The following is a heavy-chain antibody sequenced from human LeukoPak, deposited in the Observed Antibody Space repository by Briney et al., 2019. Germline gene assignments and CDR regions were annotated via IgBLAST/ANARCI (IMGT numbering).Heavy chain of an antibody. CDR3: ARDGLEDGYNLFDF. D-gene: IGHD5-24*01. CDR2: ISSSSGTI. J-gene: IGHJ4*02. V-gene: IGHV3-48*01. CDR1: GFTFSSFS. Sequence: PGGSLRLSCAASGFTFSSFSMNWVRQAPGKGLEWVSYISSSSGTIYYTDSVKGRFTISRDNAKNSLYLQMNSLRAEDTAVYYCARDGLEDGYNLFDFWGQGTLVTVSS.